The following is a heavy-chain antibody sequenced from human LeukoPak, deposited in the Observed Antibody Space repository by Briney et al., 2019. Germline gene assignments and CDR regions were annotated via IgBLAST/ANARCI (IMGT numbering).Heavy chain of an antibody. V-gene: IGHV3-23*01. Sequence: GSLRLSCAASGFTFSSYAMSWVRQAPGKGLEWVSAISGSGGSTYYADSVKGRFTISRDDSKNTRYLQMNSLRAEDTALYYCARVARGDYYYYYMDVWGKGTTVTVSS. CDR1: GFTFSSYA. CDR3: ARVARGDYYYYYMDV. J-gene: IGHJ6*03. CDR2: ISGSGGST. D-gene: IGHD3-10*01.